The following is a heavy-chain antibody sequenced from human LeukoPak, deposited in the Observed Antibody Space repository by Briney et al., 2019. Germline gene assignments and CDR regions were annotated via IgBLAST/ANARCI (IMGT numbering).Heavy chain of an antibody. CDR1: GGSVRSDI. CDR2: IKPDGTEK. V-gene: IGHV3-7*01. D-gene: IGHD6-6*01. Sequence: PSETLSLTCSVSGGSVRSDISHWSWIRQPPGKGLEWVANIKPDGTEKYYVDSLKGRFTISRDNAKNSLYLQMNSLRVEDTAVYYCARGGNSSWDYWGQGALVTVSS. CDR3: ARGGNSSWDY. J-gene: IGHJ4*02.